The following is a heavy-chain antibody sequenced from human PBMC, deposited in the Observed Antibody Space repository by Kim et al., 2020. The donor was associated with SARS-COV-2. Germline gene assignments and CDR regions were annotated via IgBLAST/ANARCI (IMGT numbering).Heavy chain of an antibody. D-gene: IGHD3-3*01. J-gene: IGHJ6*02. CDR2: INHSGGT. CDR3: ARGRAGVVPSPILGLGPYYDYYAMDV. V-gene: IGHV4-34*01. CDR1: GESFSGYH. Sequence: SETLSLTCAVFGESFSGYHWTWIRQSPGKGLEWIGEINHSGGTNCNTSLKSRVTISLDTSKNQFSLKLGSLSAADTAVYYCARGRAGVVPSPILGLGPYYDYYAMDVWGQGTTITVSS.